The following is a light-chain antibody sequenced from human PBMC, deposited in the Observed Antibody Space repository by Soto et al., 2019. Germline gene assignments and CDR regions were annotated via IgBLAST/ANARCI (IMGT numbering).Light chain of an antibody. CDR1: SSNIGGNS. CDR3: GSWDSRMSAYV. Sequence: QAVLTQPPSVSAAPGQKVTTSCPGSSSNIGGNSVAWDQQLPGTAPTLVIYDDNKRPLGIPDGFSGSKSRTSAALGITGFQTGAEADYYCGSWDSRMSAYVFGTGTKVTV. V-gene: IGLV1-51*01. CDR2: DDN. J-gene: IGLJ1*01.